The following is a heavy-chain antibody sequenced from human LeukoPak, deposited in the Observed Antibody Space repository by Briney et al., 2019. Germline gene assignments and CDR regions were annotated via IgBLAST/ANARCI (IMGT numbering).Heavy chain of an antibody. V-gene: IGHV3-30*03. CDR1: GFTFSSYG. J-gene: IGHJ4*02. D-gene: IGHD1-26*01. CDR2: ISYDGSNK. CDR3: ARDPGSYSGVFDY. Sequence: PGRSLRLSCAASGFTFSSYGMHWVRQAPGKGLEWVAVISYDGSNKYYADSVKGRFTISRDNAKNSLYLQMNSLGAEDTAMYYCARDPGSYSGVFDYWGQGALVTVSS.